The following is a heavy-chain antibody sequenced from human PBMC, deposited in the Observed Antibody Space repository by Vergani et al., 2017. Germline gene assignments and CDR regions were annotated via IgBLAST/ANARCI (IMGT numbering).Heavy chain of an antibody. CDR1: GFTFNHYA. V-gene: IGHV3-23*04. CDR2: ISGSGGST. D-gene: IGHD5-12*01. CDR3: AKANPRNSGYDYLYYYHAMDV. Sequence: ELQLVESGGGLVQPGGSLRLSCAASGFTFNHYAMNWVRQAPGKGLEWVSGISGSGGSTYYAGSVKGRFTISRGSSKNTLYLQMNSLSAGDTAVYYCAKANPRNSGYDYLYYYHAMDVWGQGTTVTVSS. J-gene: IGHJ6*02.